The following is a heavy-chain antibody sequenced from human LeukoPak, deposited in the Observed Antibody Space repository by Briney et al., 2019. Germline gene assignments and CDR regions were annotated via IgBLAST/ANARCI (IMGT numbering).Heavy chain of an antibody. J-gene: IGHJ4*02. CDR1: GFTFSSHA. Sequence: GGSLRLSCAASGFTFSSHAMSWVRQAPGKGLEWVSAISGSGGSTYYADSVKGRFTISRDNSKNTLYLQMNSLRAEDTAVYYCAKATIVGATTGIDYWGQGTLVTVSS. V-gene: IGHV3-23*01. D-gene: IGHD1-26*01. CDR3: AKATIVGATTGIDY. CDR2: ISGSGGST.